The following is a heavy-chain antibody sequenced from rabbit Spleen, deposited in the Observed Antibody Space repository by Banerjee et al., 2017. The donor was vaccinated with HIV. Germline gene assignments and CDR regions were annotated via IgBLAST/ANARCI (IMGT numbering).Heavy chain of an antibody. CDR1: GIDFSSYYY. D-gene: IGHD1-1*01. J-gene: IGHJ6*01. V-gene: IGHV1S40*01. CDR3: ARDTSSSFSSYGMDL. Sequence: QSLEESGGDLVKPGASLTLTCTASGIDFSSYYYMCWVRQAPGKGLEWIACIYAGSSGFTYHASWAKGRFTISKTSSTTVTLQMTRLTAADTATYFCARDTSSSFSSYGMDLWGPGTLVTVS. CDR2: IYAGSSGFT.